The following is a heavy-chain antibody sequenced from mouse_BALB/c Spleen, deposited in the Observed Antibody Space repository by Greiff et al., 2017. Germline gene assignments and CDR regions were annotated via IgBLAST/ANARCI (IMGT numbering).Heavy chain of an antibody. D-gene: IGHD1-1*01. CDR2: ISSGSSTI. J-gene: IGHJ4*01. V-gene: IGHV5-17*02. CDR3: ARSYYYGSSYVGYYAMDY. CDR1: GFTFSSFG. Sequence: EVMLVESGGGLVQPGGSRKLSCAASGFTFSSFGMHWVRQAPEKGLEWVAYISSGSSTIYYADTVKGRFTISRDNPKNTLFLQMTSLRSEDTAMYYCARSYYYGSSYVGYYAMDYWGQGTSVTVSS.